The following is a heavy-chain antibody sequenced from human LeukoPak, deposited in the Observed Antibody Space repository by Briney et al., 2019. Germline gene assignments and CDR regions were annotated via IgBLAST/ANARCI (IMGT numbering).Heavy chain of an antibody. CDR1: GFTLSNYA. Sequence: GGSLRLSCEASGFTLSNYAMSWVRQAPGKGLEWVSGICGHGISIYYADSVKGRFTISRDNSKNTLYLQMNSLRAEDTAVYYCASSAAAGTGFDPWGQGTLVTVSS. J-gene: IGHJ5*02. D-gene: IGHD6-13*01. V-gene: IGHV3-23*01. CDR2: ICGHGISI. CDR3: ASSAAAGTGFDP.